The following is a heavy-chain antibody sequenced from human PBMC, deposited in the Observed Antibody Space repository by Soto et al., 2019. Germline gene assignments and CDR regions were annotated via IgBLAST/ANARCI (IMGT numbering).Heavy chain of an antibody. J-gene: IGHJ6*02. D-gene: IGHD6-13*01. CDR2: IIPIFGTA. V-gene: IGHV1-69*13. CDR1: GGTFSSYA. Sequence: SVTLSCTASGGTFSSYAISWVRQAPGQGLEWMGGIIPIFGTANYAQKFQGRVTITADESTSTAYMELSSLRSEDTAVYYCARCRSSSWSFYYYGMDGWGQGTTVTFSS. CDR3: ARCRSSSWSFYYYGMDG.